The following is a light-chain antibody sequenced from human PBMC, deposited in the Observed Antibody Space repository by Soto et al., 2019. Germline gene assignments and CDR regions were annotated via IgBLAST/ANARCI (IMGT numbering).Light chain of an antibody. CDR2: DVG. J-gene: IGLJ1*01. CDR1: SSDVGAHNF. CDR3: SSFTTISTYV. Sequence: QSVLTQPVSVSGSPGQSITISCTGTSSDVGAHNFVSWYQQHPGKAPKLMIYDVGNRPSGVSNRFSGSKSGNTASLTISGLQAEDEADYYCSSFTTISTYVFGTGTRSPS. V-gene: IGLV2-14*01.